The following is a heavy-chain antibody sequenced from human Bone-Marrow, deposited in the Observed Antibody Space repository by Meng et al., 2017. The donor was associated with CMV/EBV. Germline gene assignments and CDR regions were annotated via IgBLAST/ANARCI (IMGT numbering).Heavy chain of an antibody. CDR3: AREEYTSSAPFDY. J-gene: IGHJ4*02. CDR2: ISSSGGSI. Sequence: RRTFAASGFTFSGYERNWVRQAPGKGLEWVSYISSSGGSIFYADSVKGRFTVSRDNAKTSLYLQMNSLRAEDTAVYYCAREEYTSSAPFDYWGQGTLVTVSS. V-gene: IGHV3-48*03. D-gene: IGHD6-6*01. CDR1: GFTFSGYE.